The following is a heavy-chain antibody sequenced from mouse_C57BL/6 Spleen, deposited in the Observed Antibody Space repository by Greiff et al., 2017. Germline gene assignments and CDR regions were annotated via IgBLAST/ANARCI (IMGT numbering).Heavy chain of an antibody. CDR3: ASEGFVTTVVVDY. J-gene: IGHJ2*01. D-gene: IGHD1-1*01. Sequence: EVQVVESGGDLVKPGGSLKLSCAASGFTFSSYGMSWVRQTPDKRLEWVATISSGGSYTYYPDSVKGRFTISRDNAKNTLYLQMSSLKSEDTAMYYCASEGFVTTVVVDYWGQGTTLTVSS. CDR1: GFTFSSYG. CDR2: ISSGGSYT. V-gene: IGHV5-6*01.